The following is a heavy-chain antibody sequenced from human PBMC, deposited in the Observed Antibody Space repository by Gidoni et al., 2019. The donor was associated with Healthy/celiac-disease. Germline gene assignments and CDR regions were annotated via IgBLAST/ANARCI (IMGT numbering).Heavy chain of an antibody. CDR1: GGSISSYY. D-gene: IGHD6-13*01. J-gene: IGHJ4*02. CDR3: ARVRGSSWYLDY. V-gene: IGHV4-59*01. Sequence: QVQLQESGPGLVKPSETLSLTCTVSGGSISSYYWSWIRQPPGKGLEWIGYIYYSGCPNYNPSLKSRVTISVDTSKNQFSLKLSSVTAADTAVYYCARVRGSSWYLDYWGQGTLVTVSS. CDR2: IYYSGCP.